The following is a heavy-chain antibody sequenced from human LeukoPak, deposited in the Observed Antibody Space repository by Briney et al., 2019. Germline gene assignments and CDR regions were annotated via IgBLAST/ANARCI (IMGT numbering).Heavy chain of an antibody. J-gene: IGHJ4*02. CDR2: IFHTGDV. CDR1: GYSINSGYF. CDR3: ARVVASTSIDS. D-gene: IGHD2-15*01. V-gene: IGHV4-38-2*02. Sequence: SETLSLTCTVSGYSINSGYFWGWVRQPPGKGPEWIGSIFHTGDVYYNPSLRSRVTVSVDTSRNQVSLKVTSVTAADTALYYCARVVASTSIDSWGQGILVTVSS.